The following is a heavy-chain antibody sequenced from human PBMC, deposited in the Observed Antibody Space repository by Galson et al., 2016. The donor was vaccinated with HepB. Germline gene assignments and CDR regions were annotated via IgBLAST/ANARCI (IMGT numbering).Heavy chain of an antibody. CDR3: AKERLVRRIFDH. J-gene: IGHJ4*02. CDR1: GFVFSNFS. Sequence: SLRLSCAASGFVFSNFSLSWVRQAPGKGLEWVASISTRRTTYYSDSVQGRFTISRDNSNNTLYLQMNGLRAEDTAVYYCAKERLVRRIFDHWGQGTLLTVSS. D-gene: IGHD1-1*01. V-gene: IGHV3-23*01. CDR2: ISTRRTT.